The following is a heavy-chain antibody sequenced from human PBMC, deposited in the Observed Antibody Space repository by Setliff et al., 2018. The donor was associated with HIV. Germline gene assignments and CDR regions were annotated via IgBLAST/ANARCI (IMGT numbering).Heavy chain of an antibody. Sequence: SETLSLTCTVSVGSISSGSYYWSWIRQPAGKGLEWIGRIYTSGSTNYSPSHKSRVTISLDMSKNQFALKLSSVTAADTAVYYCARGRVEAGRPPGETGLSYYYHGMDVWGQGTTVTVSS. CDR2: IYTSGST. CDR1: VGSISSGSYY. J-gene: IGHJ6*02. CDR3: ARGRVEAGRPPGETGLSYYYHGMDV. V-gene: IGHV4-61*02. D-gene: IGHD6-6*01.